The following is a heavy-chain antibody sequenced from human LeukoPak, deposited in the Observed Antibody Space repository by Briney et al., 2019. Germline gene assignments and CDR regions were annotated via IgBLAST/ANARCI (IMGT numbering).Heavy chain of an antibody. CDR3: ATGQITDY. V-gene: IGHV1-24*01. CDR1: GYTLTELS. CDR2: FDPEDGES. Sequence: GASVKVSCKVSGYTLTELSTHWVRQAPGKGLEWMGGFDPEDGESIYAQKLQGRVTMTEDTYTDTASLELSSLRANDTAGYYCATGQITDYWGQGTLVTVSS. J-gene: IGHJ4*02.